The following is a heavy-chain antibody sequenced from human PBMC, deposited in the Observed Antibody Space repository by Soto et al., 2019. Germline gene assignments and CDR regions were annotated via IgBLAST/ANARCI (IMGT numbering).Heavy chain of an antibody. CDR2: IFYDGSHK. D-gene: IGHD4-17*01. Sequence: QVQLEESGGGVVQPGRSLRLSCTASGFAFSDYGMHWVRQAPGKGLEWVAIIFYDGSHKYYADSVKGRFTISRDNSRNTVELLMNSLRAEDTATYFCARRRSTVTTPWFYHGMDVWGRGTTVTVSS. CDR3: ARRRSTVTTPWFYHGMDV. V-gene: IGHV3-33*01. J-gene: IGHJ6*02. CDR1: GFAFSDYG.